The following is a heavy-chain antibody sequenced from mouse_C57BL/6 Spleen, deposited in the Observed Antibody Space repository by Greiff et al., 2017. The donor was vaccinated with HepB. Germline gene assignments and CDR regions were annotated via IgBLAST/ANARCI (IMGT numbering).Heavy chain of an antibody. J-gene: IGHJ4*01. Sequence: EVKLMESEGGLVQPGSSMKLSCTASGFTFSDYYMAWVRQVPEKGLEWVANINYDGSSTYYLDSLKSRFIISRDNAKNILYLQMSSLKSEDTATYYCARGKDNYYAMDYWGQGTSVTVSS. V-gene: IGHV5-16*01. CDR1: GFTFSDYY. CDR3: ARGKDNYYAMDY. CDR2: INYDGSST. D-gene: IGHD1-3*01.